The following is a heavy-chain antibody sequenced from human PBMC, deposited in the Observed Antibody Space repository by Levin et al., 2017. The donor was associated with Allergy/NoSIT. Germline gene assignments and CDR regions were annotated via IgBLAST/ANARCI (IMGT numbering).Heavy chain of an antibody. J-gene: IGHJ4*02. CDR2: ISYDGSNK. Sequence: GGSLRLSCAASGFTFSSYAMHWVRQAPGKGLEWVAVISYDGSNKYYADSVKGRFTISRDNSKNTLYLQMNSLRAEDTAVYYCARGGQRTYYYGSGSHFDYWGQGTLVTVSS. V-gene: IGHV3-30-3*01. CDR3: ARGGQRTYYYGSGSHFDY. D-gene: IGHD3-10*01. CDR1: GFTFSSYA.